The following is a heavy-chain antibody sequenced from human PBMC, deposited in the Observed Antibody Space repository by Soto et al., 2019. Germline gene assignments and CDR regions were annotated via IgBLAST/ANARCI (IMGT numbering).Heavy chain of an antibody. CDR3: ARGGVYCSGGSCPPNYYYYYMDV. V-gene: IGHV1-8*01. Sequence: ASVKVSCKASGYTFTSYDINWVRQATGQGLEWMGWMNPNSGNTGYAQKFQGRVTMTRNTSISTAYMEVSSLRSEDTAVYYCARGGVYCSGGSCPPNYYYYYMDVWGKGTTVTVSS. J-gene: IGHJ6*03. D-gene: IGHD2-15*01. CDR2: MNPNSGNT. CDR1: GYTFTSYD.